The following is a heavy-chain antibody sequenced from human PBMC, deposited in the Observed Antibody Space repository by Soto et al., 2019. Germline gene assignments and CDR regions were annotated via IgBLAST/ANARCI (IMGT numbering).Heavy chain of an antibody. Sequence: ESGGGVVQPGRSLRLSCAASGFTFNSYAMYWVRQAPGKGLEWVAVISYDGSNKYYADSVKGRFTISRDNSKNTLYLQMNSLRAEDTAVYYCARGAPPDYWGQGTLVTVSS. J-gene: IGHJ4*02. V-gene: IGHV3-30-3*01. CDR2: ISYDGSNK. CDR1: GFTFNSYA. CDR3: ARGAPPDY.